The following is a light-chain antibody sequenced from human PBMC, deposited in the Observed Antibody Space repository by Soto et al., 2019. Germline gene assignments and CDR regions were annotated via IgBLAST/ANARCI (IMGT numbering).Light chain of an antibody. CDR2: TND. V-gene: IGLV1-44*01. J-gene: IGLJ1*01. CDR1: SSNIGSHT. CDR3: SKWDDSPNGYV. Sequence: QSVLIQPPSASGTPGQRVSISCSGTSSNIGSHTVNWYQQLPGTAPKLLIYTNDQRPSGVPDRISGSKSGLSFSLANRGLHTEDDADYYWSKWDDSPNGYVFGPGPKLTVL.